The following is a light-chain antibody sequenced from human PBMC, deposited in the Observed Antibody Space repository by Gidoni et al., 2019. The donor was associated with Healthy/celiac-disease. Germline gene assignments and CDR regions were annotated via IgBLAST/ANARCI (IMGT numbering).Light chain of an antibody. Sequence: DIQMTQSPSSLSASVGDRVTITCRASQSISSYLNWYQQKPGKAPKLLIYAASSLQSGVPSRFRGRGSWTDFTRTIRSLQPEDFETYYCQQGYSTPPMYTFGQGTKLEIK. V-gene: IGKV1-39*01. CDR1: QSISSY. J-gene: IGKJ2*01. CDR3: QQGYSTPPMYT. CDR2: AAS.